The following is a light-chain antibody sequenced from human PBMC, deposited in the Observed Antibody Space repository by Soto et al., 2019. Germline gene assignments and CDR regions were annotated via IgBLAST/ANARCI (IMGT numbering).Light chain of an antibody. J-gene: IGKJ1*01. Sequence: DIQMTQSPSSQSAPVGDRVTITCRASQGISNDLAWYQQKPGKVPKLLIYAASTLQSGVPSRFSGSGSGTDFTLTISSLRPEDVATYYCQKYNGAPRAFGQGTKVEIK. CDR1: QGISND. V-gene: IGKV1-27*01. CDR2: AAS. CDR3: QKYNGAPRA.